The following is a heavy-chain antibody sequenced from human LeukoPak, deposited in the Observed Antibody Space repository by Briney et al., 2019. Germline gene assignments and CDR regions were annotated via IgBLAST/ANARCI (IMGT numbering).Heavy chain of an antibody. V-gene: IGHV3-74*01. J-gene: IGHJ3*02. Sequence: GGSLRLSCAASGFTFSSYWMHWVRQAPGKGLVWVSRINSDGSSTSYADSVKGRFTISRDNAKNTLYLQMNSLRAEDTAVYYCTRYPRITMVRGVIITSDAFDIWGQGTMVTVSS. D-gene: IGHD3-10*01. CDR2: INSDGSST. CDR3: TRYPRITMVRGVIITSDAFDI. CDR1: GFTFSSYW.